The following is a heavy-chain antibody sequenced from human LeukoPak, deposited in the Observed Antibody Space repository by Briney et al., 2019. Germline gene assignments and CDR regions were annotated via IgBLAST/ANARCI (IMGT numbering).Heavy chain of an antibody. D-gene: IGHD1-26*01. J-gene: IGHJ6*03. CDR3: ARARREGVGGYYYYYYMDV. Sequence: ASVKVSCKASGGTFSSYAINWVRQAPGQGLEWMGGIIPIFGTANYAQKFQGRVTITTDESTSTAYMELSSLRSEATAVYYCARARREGVGGYYYYYYMDVWGKGTTVTVSS. CDR2: IIPIFGTA. CDR1: GGTFSSYA. V-gene: IGHV1-69*05.